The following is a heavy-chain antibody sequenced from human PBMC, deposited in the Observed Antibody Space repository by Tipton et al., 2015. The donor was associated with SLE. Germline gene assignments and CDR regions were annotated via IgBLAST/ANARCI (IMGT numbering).Heavy chain of an antibody. V-gene: IGHV3-21*01. CDR2: ISRSSSYI. CDR3: ARAFVWFGEAGKFDI. Sequence: SLRLSCAASGFTFSSYSMNWVRQAPGKGLEWVSSISRSSSYIYYADSVKGRFTISRDNAKNSLYLQMNSLRAADTAVYYCARAFVWFGEAGKFDIWGQGTMVTVPS. D-gene: IGHD3-10*01. CDR1: GFTFSSYS. J-gene: IGHJ3*02.